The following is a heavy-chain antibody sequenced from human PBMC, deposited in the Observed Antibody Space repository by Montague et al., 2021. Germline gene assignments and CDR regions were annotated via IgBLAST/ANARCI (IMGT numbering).Heavy chain of an antibody. V-gene: IGHV3-23*01. CDR3: GKVHMSDSFDI. Sequence: SLRLSCAASGFAFSTETMSWVRQYPGQGLEWVSLIRVYDGTTFYADSVKGRFTISRDNSQNTLYLQMNSLRVEDTAKYYCGKVHMSDSFDILGQGTMVTVSS. CDR2: IRVYDGTT. J-gene: IGHJ3*02. CDR1: GFAFSTET.